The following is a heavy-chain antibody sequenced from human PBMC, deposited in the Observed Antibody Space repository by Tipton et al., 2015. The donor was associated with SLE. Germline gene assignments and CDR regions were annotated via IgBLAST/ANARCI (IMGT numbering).Heavy chain of an antibody. Sequence: TLSLTCTVSGGSISSYYWSWIRQPPGKGLEWIGYIYYSGITNYNPSLKSRVTISMDTSKNQLSLKLSSVTAADTAVYYCARGGRGDGGNPFDPWGQGTLVTVSS. CDR1: GGSISSYY. CDR3: ARGGRGDGGNPFDP. V-gene: IGHV4-59*12. D-gene: IGHD4-23*01. J-gene: IGHJ5*02. CDR2: IYYSGIT.